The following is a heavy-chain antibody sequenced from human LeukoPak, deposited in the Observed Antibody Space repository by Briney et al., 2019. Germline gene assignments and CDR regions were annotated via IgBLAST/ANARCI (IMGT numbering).Heavy chain of an antibody. CDR1: GFTFSTYS. V-gene: IGHV3-21*04. CDR3: SIFLCGALTGYCRGFDS. CDR2: ISSGSNYI. D-gene: IGHD3-9*01. J-gene: IGHJ4*02. Sequence: PGGSLRLSCAASGFTFSTYSMNWVRRAPGKGLEWVSSISSGSNYIQYADSVKGLFTISRDNAKNSLYLQINSLRAEDTAGYYGSIFLCGALTGYCRGFDSLGQGTIVSVCS.